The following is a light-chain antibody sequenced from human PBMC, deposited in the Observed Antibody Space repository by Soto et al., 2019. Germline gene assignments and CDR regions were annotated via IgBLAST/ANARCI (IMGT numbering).Light chain of an antibody. J-gene: IGKJ1*01. CDR1: QSVTRNY. V-gene: IGKV3-20*01. CDR2: GAS. Sequence: EVVLAQSPGTLSLSPGERATLSCRASQSVTRNYLAWYQQKLGQSPRLLIYGASSRATGIPDRFSGSGSGTDFTLTINRLEPEDFAVYYCQQYGNLPWTFGQGTKVGVK. CDR3: QQYGNLPWT.